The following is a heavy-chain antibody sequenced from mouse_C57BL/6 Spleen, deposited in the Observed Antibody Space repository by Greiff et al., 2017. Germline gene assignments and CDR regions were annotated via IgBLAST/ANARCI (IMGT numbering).Heavy chain of an antibody. CDR3: AREGNYYGSSSYYFDY. CDR2: INPSNGGT. D-gene: IGHD1-1*01. Sequence: VQLQQPGTELVKPGASVKLSCKASGYTFTSYWMHWVKQRPGQGLEWIGNINPSNGGTNYNEKFKSKATLTVDKSSSTAYMQLSSLTSEDSAVYYCAREGNYYGSSSYYFDYWGQGTTLTVSS. V-gene: IGHV1-53*01. J-gene: IGHJ2*01. CDR1: GYTFTSYW.